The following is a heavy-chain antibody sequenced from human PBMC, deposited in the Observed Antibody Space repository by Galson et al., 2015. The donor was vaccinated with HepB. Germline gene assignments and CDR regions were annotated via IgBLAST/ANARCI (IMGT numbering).Heavy chain of an antibody. CDR1: GYSFTSYW. D-gene: IGHD3-3*01. CDR3: ASHSESITIFGVVPTYFGI. J-gene: IGHJ3*02. CDR2: IDPSDSYT. Sequence: SGAEVKKSGESLRISCKGSGYSFTSYWISWVRQMPGKGLEWMGRIDPSDSYTNYSPSFQGHVTISGDKSISTAYLQWSSLKASDTAMYYCASHSESITIFGVVPTYFGIWGQGTMVTVSS. V-gene: IGHV5-10-1*01.